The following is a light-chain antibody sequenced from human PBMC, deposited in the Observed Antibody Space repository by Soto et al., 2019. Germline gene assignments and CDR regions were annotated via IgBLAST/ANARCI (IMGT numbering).Light chain of an antibody. J-gene: IGLJ2*01. CDR1: RSDVGGYNY. V-gene: IGLV2-14*01. CDR2: DVS. CDR3: FSYSTSRARI. Sequence: QSALTQPASVSGSPGQSITISCTGTRSDVGGYNYVSWYKQKPGKAPKLVIYDVSHRPSGVSDRFFGSKSGNTASLIISGLQSEDEADYYCFSYSTSRARIFCGGTKLTVL.